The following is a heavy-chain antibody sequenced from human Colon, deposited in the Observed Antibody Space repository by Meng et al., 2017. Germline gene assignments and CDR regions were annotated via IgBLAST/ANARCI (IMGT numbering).Heavy chain of an antibody. V-gene: IGHV4-4*02. D-gene: IGHD3-10*01. CDR1: SGSFSSSNW. J-gene: IGHJ4*02. Sequence: QVQVQESGQGLVKPSGTLSLTCTVSSGSFSSSNWWTWVRQPPGKGLEWIGEIYHSGNTNYNPSLKSRVTISVDKSKNQFSLKLNSVTAADTAVYFCARRAPLWFGELASFDSWGQGTLVTVSS. CDR2: IYHSGNT. CDR3: ARRAPLWFGELASFDS.